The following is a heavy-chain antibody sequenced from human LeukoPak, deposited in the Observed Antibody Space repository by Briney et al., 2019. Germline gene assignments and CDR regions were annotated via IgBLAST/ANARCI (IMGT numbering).Heavy chain of an antibody. CDR1: GGSFSGYY. CDR3: ARREPHGDYGGKIRYYYYMDV. CDR2: INHSGNT. V-gene: IGHV4-34*01. D-gene: IGHD4-23*01. Sequence: SETLSLTCAVYGGSFSGYYWSWIRQPPGKGLEWVGEINHSGNTNSNPSLKSRVTMSVDTSKNQFSLKLSSLTAADTAMYYCARREPHGDYGGKIRYYYYMDVWGKGTTITISS. J-gene: IGHJ6*03.